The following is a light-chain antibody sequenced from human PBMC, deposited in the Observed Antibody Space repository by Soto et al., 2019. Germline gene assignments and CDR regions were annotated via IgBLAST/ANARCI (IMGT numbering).Light chain of an antibody. Sequence: DIQMTQSPSSLSASVGDRVTITCRASQGIRNDLSWYQQKPGKAPKRLIYAASSLQGGVPSRFSGSGSGTEFTLTITSLQPEDFAFYYCQQYNNWPPLTFGGGTKVDIK. CDR2: AAS. CDR1: QGIRND. V-gene: IGKV1-17*01. J-gene: IGKJ4*01. CDR3: QQYNNWPPLT.